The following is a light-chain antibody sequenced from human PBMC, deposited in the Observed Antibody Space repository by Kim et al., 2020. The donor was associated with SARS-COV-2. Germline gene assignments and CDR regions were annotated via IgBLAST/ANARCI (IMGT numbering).Light chain of an antibody. V-gene: IGKV1-39*01. CDR3: QHNYITPFN. CDR1: QSISSH. CDR2: AAS. J-gene: IGKJ3*01. Sequence: DIQMTQSPSTLSASVGDRVTITCRTTQSISSHLNWYQQKPGRAPKLLISAASTLQGGVPSRFSGSGSETDFTLTISSLQPEDLATDLRQHNYITPFNFGPGTKVDIK.